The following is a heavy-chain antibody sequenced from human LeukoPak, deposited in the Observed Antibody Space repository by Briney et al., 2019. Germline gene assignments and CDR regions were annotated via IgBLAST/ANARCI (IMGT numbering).Heavy chain of an antibody. D-gene: IGHD4/OR15-4a*01. Sequence: PGGSPRLSCAASGFTFSNYYMSWIRQAPGKGLECLSYISDTGGATNYVDSVKGRFTISRDNAKNSLFLQMNSLRVEDTAVYYCARGARSFDSWGQGTLVTVSS. J-gene: IGHJ4*02. CDR1: GFTFSNYY. CDR3: ARGARSFDS. CDR2: ISDTGGAT. V-gene: IGHV3-11*01.